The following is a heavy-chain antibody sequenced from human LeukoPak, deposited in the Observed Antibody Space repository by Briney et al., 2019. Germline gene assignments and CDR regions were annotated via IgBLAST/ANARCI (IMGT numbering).Heavy chain of an antibody. CDR2: IIPIFGTA. J-gene: IGHJ3*02. D-gene: IGHD3-3*01. CDR1: GRTFSSYA. V-gene: IGHV1-69*05. CDR3: ARVYYDFCNGYEYDASDI. Sequence: GSSEKVSCKASGRTFSSYAISWVRQAPGQGLEWMGGIIPIFGTANYAQKFQGRVTITTDESTSTAYMELSSLRSVDTAVYYCARVYYDFCNGYEYDASDICGQGTMVTVSS.